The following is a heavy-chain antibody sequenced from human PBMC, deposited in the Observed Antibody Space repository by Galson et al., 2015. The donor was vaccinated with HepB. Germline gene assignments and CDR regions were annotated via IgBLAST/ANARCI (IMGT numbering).Heavy chain of an antibody. V-gene: IGHV4-59*01. D-gene: IGHD2-15*01. CDR1: GGSISSYF. CDR2: IYYSGST. CDR3: ARSYCSGGSCYYYFDY. Sequence: SETLSLTCTISGGSISSYFWSWIRQPPGKGLEWIGYIYYSGSTSYNPSLKSRVTISVDTSKNQFSLKLSSVTAADTAMYYCARSYCSGGSCYYYFDYWGQGTLVTVSS. J-gene: IGHJ4*02.